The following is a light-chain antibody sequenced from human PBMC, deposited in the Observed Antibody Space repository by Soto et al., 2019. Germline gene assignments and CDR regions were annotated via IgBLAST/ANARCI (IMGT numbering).Light chain of an antibody. Sequence: QSVLTQPASVSGSPGQSITISCAGTMRDVGAYNLVSWYQQHPGRAPQLIIYEVRNRPSGISFRFSGSKSGHTASLTISGLQADDEDDYYCSSYTSKSRLIFGAGTKVTVL. J-gene: IGLJ2*01. CDR2: EVR. CDR1: MRDVGAYNL. V-gene: IGLV2-14*01. CDR3: SSYTSKSRLI.